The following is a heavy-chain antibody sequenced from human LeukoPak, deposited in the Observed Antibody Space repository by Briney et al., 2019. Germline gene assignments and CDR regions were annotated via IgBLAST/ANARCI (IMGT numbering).Heavy chain of an antibody. CDR2: VNPNSGDT. CDR1: GYTSTDYY. D-gene: IGHD3-16*01. Sequence: ASVKVSCKAAGYTSTDYYIHWVRQVPGQGLEWMGWVNPNSGDTDYAKTFQGRVTVTRDTSISSVYMDLNSLTSDDTALYYCVRDRNGNWWGGLDYWGQGTLVTVSS. CDR3: VRDRNGNWWGGLDY. J-gene: IGHJ4*02. V-gene: IGHV1-2*02.